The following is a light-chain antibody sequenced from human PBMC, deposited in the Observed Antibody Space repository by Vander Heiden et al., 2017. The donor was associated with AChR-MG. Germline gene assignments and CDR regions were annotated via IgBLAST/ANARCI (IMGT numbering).Light chain of an antibody. Sequence: AIRMTQSPSSFSASTGDRVTLTCRASQGISSYLAWYQQKPGKAPKLLIYAASTLQSGVPSRFSGSGSGTDFPLTISCLQSEDFATYYCQQYDSYPRTFGQGTKLEIK. J-gene: IGKJ2*01. CDR2: AAS. CDR1: QGISSY. V-gene: IGKV1-8*01. CDR3: QQYDSYPRT.